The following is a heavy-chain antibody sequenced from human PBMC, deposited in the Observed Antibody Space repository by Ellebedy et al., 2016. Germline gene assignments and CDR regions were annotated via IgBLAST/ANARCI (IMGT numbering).Heavy chain of an antibody. CDR1: GGSIASQF. D-gene: IGHD3-3*01. V-gene: IGHV4-59*08. Sequence: GSLRLSCSVSGGSIASQFWSWVRQSPGRGLEWIGYSSYSGSTKYNPSLKSRVTISLDLSKNQFSLRLSSVTAADTAVYYCARRSARVNIYYYHGMDVWGQGTTVTVSS. CDR3: ARRSARVNIYYYHGMDV. J-gene: IGHJ6*02. CDR2: SSYSGST.